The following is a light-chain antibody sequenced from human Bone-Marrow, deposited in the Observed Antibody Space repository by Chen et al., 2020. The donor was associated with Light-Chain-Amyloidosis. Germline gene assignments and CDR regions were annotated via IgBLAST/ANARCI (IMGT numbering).Light chain of an antibody. Sequence: SYVLTQPSSVSVAPGPTATLACGGNNIGSTSVHCYQQTPGQAPLLVVYDDSDRPSGIPERLSGSNSGNTATLTISRVEAGDEADYYCQVWDRSSDRPVFGGGTKLTVL. CDR1: NIGSTS. J-gene: IGLJ3*02. CDR2: DDS. CDR3: QVWDRSSDRPV. V-gene: IGLV3-21*02.